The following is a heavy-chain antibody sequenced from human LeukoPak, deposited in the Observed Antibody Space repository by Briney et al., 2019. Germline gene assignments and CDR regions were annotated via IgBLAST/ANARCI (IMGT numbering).Heavy chain of an antibody. CDR1: GSTFSDAW. Sequence: GGSLRLSCEASGSTFSDAWMSWVRQAPGRGLEWVGRIQREIDGGTTDYAAPVKGRFTISRDDSKNTLYLQMNSLNIEDTAVYYCATELLSHFDYWSQGTLVTVSS. J-gene: IGHJ4*02. CDR3: ATELLSHFDY. V-gene: IGHV3-15*01. D-gene: IGHD2-2*01. CDR2: IQREIDGGTT.